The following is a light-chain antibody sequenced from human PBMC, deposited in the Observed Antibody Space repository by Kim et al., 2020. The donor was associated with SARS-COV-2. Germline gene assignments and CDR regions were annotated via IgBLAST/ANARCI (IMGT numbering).Light chain of an antibody. V-gene: IGLV6-57*04. Sequence: NFMLTQPHSVSESPGKTVTISCTSSSGSIDDNYVQWYQQRPGGVPTTVIYEDDQRPSGVSDRFSGSIDNSSNSASLTISGLRTEDEADYYCQSYNRDNVLFGGGTKVTVL. J-gene: IGLJ2*01. CDR2: EDD. CDR1: SGSIDDNY. CDR3: QSYNRDNVL.